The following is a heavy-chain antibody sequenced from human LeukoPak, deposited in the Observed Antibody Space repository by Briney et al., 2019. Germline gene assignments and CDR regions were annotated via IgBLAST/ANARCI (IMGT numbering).Heavy chain of an antibody. CDR3: ARFIGIAVAGLDY. V-gene: IGHV3-33*01. CDR1: GFTFSSYG. CDR2: IWYDGSNK. J-gene: IGHJ4*02. D-gene: IGHD6-19*01. Sequence: GGSLRLSCAASGFTFSSYGMHLVRQAPGKGLEWVAVIWYDGSNKYYADSVKGRFTISRDNSKNTLYLQMNSLRAEDTAVYYCARFIGIAVAGLDYWGQGTLVTVSS.